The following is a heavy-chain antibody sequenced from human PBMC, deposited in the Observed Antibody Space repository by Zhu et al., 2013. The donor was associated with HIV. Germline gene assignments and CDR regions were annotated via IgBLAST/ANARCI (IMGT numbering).Heavy chain of an antibody. CDR2: IVPIFDTP. V-gene: IGHV1-69*01. J-gene: IGHJ5*02. Sequence: QVQVVQSGAEVKKPGSSMKVSCKASGSTFSNYAIHWVRQAPGQGPEWMGGIVPIFDTPNYAEKFQNTVTITADAVTRTVYMELSSLREDDTAVYYCAKEDDVTMAGSFWFEPWGQGTRVTVSS. CDR1: GSTFSNYA. D-gene: IGHD3-10*01. CDR3: AKEDDVTMAGSFWFEP.